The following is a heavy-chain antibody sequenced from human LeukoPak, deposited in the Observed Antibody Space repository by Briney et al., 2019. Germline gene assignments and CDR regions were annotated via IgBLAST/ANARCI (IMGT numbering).Heavy chain of an antibody. J-gene: IGHJ4*02. CDR3: ARDSPYDSSGYYPHYFDY. Sequence: GGSLRLSCAASGFTFINAWMAWVRQAPGKGLEWVSYISSSGSTIYYADSVKGRFTISRDNAKNSLYLQMNSLRAEDTAVYYCARDSPYDSSGYYPHYFDYWGQGTLVTVSS. CDR1: GFTFINAW. CDR2: ISSSGSTI. D-gene: IGHD3-22*01. V-gene: IGHV3-48*04.